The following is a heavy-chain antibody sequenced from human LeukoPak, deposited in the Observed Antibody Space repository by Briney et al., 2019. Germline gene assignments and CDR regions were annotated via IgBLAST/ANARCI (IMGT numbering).Heavy chain of an antibody. D-gene: IGHD4-17*01. CDR3: STFTAYG. Sequence: PGGSLRLSRATSGVNFNTAWMSWARQAPGKGLEWVGRIKSNNDGGSSEYSVPVKGRFTISKDDSQKTLYLQMNNLKTEDTAVYFCSTFTAYGWGQGSLVTVSS. V-gene: IGHV3-15*01. J-gene: IGHJ4*02. CDR1: GVNFNTAW. CDR2: IKSNNDGGSS.